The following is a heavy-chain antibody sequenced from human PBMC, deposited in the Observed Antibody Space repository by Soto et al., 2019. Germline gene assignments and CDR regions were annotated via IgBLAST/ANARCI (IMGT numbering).Heavy chain of an antibody. Sequence: SETLSLTCTVSGGSVSSGSYYWSWIRQPPGKGLEWIVYIYYSGSTNYNPSLKSRVTISVDTSKNQFSLKLSSVTAADTAVYYCARGGYYDSSGYPGFSFDYWGQGTLVTVSS. V-gene: IGHV4-61*01. CDR2: IYYSGST. CDR1: GGSVSSGSYY. J-gene: IGHJ4*02. CDR3: ARGGYYDSSGYPGFSFDY. D-gene: IGHD3-22*01.